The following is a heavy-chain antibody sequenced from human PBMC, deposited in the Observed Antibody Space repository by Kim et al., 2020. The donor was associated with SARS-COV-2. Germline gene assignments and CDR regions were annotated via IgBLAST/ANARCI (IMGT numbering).Heavy chain of an antibody. J-gene: IGHJ4*02. CDR2: ITGGGDTT. V-gene: IGHV3-23*01. Sequence: GGSLRLSCAASGFTVSSYAMSWVRQTPGKGLEWVSDITGGGDTTYYADSVRGRFTISRDDSKNTLYVQMDSLGAEDTALYYCARSRRGFLYGKFDYWGQGTLVTVSS. CDR3: ARSRRGFLYGKFDY. D-gene: IGHD5-12*01. CDR1: GFTVSSYA.